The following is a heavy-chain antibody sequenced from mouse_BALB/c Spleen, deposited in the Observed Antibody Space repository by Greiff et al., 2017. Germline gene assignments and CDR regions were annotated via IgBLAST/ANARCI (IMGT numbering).Heavy chain of an antibody. V-gene: IGHV1-7*01. CDR2: INPSTGYT. CDR3: ARSSYGYSFAD. J-gene: IGHJ3*01. D-gene: IGHD1-2*01. CDR1: GYTFTSYW. Sequence: VQLQQSGAELAKPGASVKMSCKASGYTFTSYWMHWVKQRPGQGLEWIGYINPSTGYTEYNQKFKDKATLTADKSSSTAYMQLSSLTSEDSAVYYCARSSYGYSFADWGQGTLVTVSA.